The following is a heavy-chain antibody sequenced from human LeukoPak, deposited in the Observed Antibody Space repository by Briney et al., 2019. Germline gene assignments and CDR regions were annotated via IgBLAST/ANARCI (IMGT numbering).Heavy chain of an antibody. CDR3: ARDSLYDSSGYYLSHYYYYMDV. J-gene: IGHJ6*03. CDR1: GYTFTNYD. D-gene: IGHD3-22*01. Sequence: ASVKVSCKASGYTFTNYDFSWVRQAPGQGLEWMGWISAYNGNTNYAQKLQGRVTMTTDTSTSTAYMELRSLRSDDTAVYYCARDSLYDSSGYYLSHYYYYMDVWGKGTTVTVSS. V-gene: IGHV1-18*01. CDR2: ISAYNGNT.